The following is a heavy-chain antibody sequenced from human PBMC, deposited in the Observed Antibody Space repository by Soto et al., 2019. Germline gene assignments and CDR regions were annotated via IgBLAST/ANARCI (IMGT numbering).Heavy chain of an antibody. CDR2: IIPIFGTA. V-gene: IGHV1-69*01. CDR1: GFTFSSYA. CDR3: ASKRSGEDY. Sequence: VQLLESGGGLVQPGGSLRLSCVASGFTFSSYAISWVRQAPGQGLEWMGGIIPIFGTANYAQKFQGRVTITADESTSTAYMELSSMRAEDTAVYYCASKRSGEDYWGQGPLVTVSS. D-gene: IGHD3-16*01. J-gene: IGHJ4*02.